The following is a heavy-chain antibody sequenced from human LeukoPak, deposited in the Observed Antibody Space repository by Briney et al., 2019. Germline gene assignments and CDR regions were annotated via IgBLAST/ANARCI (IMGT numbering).Heavy chain of an antibody. D-gene: IGHD3-3*01. CDR3: ARAGSGYSFDY. J-gene: IGHJ4*02. CDR2: IYHSGTT. CDR1: GYSISSGYF. V-gene: IGHV4-38-2*01. Sequence: SETLSLTCAVSGYSISSGYFWGWIRQPPGKGLEWIASIYHSGTTYYNPSLKSRVTISVDTSKNQFSLKLSSVTAADTAVYYRARAGSGYSFDYWGQGTLVTVSS.